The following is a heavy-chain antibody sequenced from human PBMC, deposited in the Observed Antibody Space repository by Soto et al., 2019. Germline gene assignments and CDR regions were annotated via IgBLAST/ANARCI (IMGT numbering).Heavy chain of an antibody. CDR3: ASLVRYCSSTSCSYDAFDI. D-gene: IGHD2-2*01. CDR1: GYDFTSYG. V-gene: IGHV1-18*01. CDR2: ISAYNGNT. J-gene: IGHJ3*02. Sequence: ASVKVSCKTYGYDFTSYGISWVRQAPGQGLEWMGWISAYNGNTNYAQKLQGRVTMTTDTSTSTAYMELRSLRSDDTAVYYCASLVRYCSSTSCSYDAFDIWGQGTMVTVSS.